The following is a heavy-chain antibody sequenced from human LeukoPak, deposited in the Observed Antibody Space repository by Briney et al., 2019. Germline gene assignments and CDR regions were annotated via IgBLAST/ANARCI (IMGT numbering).Heavy chain of an antibody. J-gene: IGHJ6*03. V-gene: IGHV3-7*01. CDR2: IKQDGSEK. Sequence: GGSLRLSCAASGFTVFNYWMSWVRQAPGKGLEWVANIKQDGSEKYYVDSVKGRFTISRDNAKNSLFLQMNSLRAEDTAVYYCAKAYCGGDCYSSYYYYMDVWGKGTTVTISS. CDR1: GFTVFNYW. D-gene: IGHD2-21*02. CDR3: AKAYCGGDCYSSYYYYMDV.